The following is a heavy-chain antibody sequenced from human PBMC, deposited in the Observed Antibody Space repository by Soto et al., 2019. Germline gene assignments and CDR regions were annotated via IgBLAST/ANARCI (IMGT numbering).Heavy chain of an antibody. D-gene: IGHD5-12*01. CDR2: IIPISRTP. CDR3: ARGVASSD. V-gene: IGHV1-69*01. Sequence: QVLLVQSEAEVKKPGSSVKVSCKSSGLTFRSDSISWVRQAPGQGLEWMGGIIPISRTPTYAQKFQGRVTISADESTRTAYMEVTSLTFEDTAVYYCARGVASSDWGQGTLVTVSS. CDR1: GLTFRSDS. J-gene: IGHJ4*02.